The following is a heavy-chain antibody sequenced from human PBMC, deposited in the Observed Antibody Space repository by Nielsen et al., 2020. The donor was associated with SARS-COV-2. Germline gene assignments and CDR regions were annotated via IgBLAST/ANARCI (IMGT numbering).Heavy chain of an antibody. CDR1: GFTFRNYD. CDR2: ISYDGTNK. CDR3: VYASGSYYPY. V-gene: IGHV3-30*03. Sequence: SCAASGFTFRNYDMHWVRQAPGKGLEWVTLISYDGTNKYYADSVKGRFTISRDNSKNTLFLQMSSLRAEDTAVYYCVYASGSYYPYWGQGTLVTVSS. D-gene: IGHD3-10*01. J-gene: IGHJ4*02.